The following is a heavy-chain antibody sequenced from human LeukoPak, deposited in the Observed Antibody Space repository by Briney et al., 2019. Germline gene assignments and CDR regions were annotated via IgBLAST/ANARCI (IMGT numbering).Heavy chain of an antibody. V-gene: IGHV4-39*01. D-gene: IGHD3-9*01. J-gene: IGHJ4*02. CDR1: GGSVTSTTYY. CDR2: LYYGGST. CDR3: ASTHYDILTPSYYVDF. Sequence: SETLSLTCSVSGGSVTSTTYYWSWIRRPPGKGLEWIVSLYYGGSTYSNPSLKSRVTISVDTSKNQFSLNLSSVTASDTAVFYCASTHYDILTPSYYVDFWGQGTLVTVSS.